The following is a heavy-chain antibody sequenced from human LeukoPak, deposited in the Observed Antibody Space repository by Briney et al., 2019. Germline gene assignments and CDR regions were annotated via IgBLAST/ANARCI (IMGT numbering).Heavy chain of an antibody. Sequence: PSETLSLTCSVSGASISSGSYYWGWVRQTAGKGLEWIGRIYMSGSTTYNPSLKSRAAISIDTSKNQLSLNLTSVTAADSALYYCVASGSFLYYFQYWGHGTLATVSS. J-gene: IGHJ4*01. V-gene: IGHV4-61*02. CDR2: IYMSGST. CDR3: VASGSFLYYFQY. D-gene: IGHD1-26*01. CDR1: GASISSGSYY.